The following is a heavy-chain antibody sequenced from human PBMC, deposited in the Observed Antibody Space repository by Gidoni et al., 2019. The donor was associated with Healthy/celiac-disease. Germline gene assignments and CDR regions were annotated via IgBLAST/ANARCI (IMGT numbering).Heavy chain of an antibody. CDR1: DFTFSSYA. Sequence: VPLLASAGGVVLPVGSLRISCAASDFTFSSYAMSWVRQAPGKGLEWVSAISGSGGSTYYADSVKGRFTISRDNSKNTLYLQMHSLRAEDTAVYYCAKDRRDGYNYEVGSVDYWGQGTLVTVSS. CDR2: ISGSGGST. D-gene: IGHD5-12*01. J-gene: IGHJ4*02. CDR3: AKDRRDGYNYEVGSVDY. V-gene: IGHV3-23*01.